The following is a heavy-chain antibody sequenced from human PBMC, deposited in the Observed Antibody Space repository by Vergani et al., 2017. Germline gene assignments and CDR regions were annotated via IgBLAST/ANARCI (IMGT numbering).Heavy chain of an antibody. CDR2: IYYSGST. J-gene: IGHJ4*02. D-gene: IGHD3-16*02. Sequence: QVQLQESGPGLVKPSEPLSLTCTVSGGSISSYYWSWIRQPPGKGLEWIGYIYYSGSTNYNPSLKSRVTISVDTSKNQFSLKLSSVTAADTAVYYCARGNYDYVWGSYRLDYWGQGTLVTVSS. V-gene: IGHV4-59*01. CDR1: GGSISSYY. CDR3: ARGNYDYVWGSYRLDY.